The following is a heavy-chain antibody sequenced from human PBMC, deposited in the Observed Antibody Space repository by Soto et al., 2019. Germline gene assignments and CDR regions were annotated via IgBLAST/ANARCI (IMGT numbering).Heavy chain of an antibody. CDR3: ARDRSPEPAAIGYNWFDP. Sequence: ASVKVSCKASGYTFTSYYMHWVRQAPGQGLEWMGIINPSGGSTSYAQKSQGRVTMTRDTSTSTVYMELSSLRSEDTAVYYCARDRSPEPAAIGYNWFDPWGQGTLVTVSS. V-gene: IGHV1-46*01. J-gene: IGHJ5*02. D-gene: IGHD2-2*01. CDR1: GYTFTSYY. CDR2: INPSGGST.